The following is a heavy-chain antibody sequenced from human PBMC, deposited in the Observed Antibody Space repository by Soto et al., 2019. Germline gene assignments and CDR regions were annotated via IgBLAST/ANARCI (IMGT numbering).Heavy chain of an antibody. CDR1: GGTFSSYT. CDR3: ARGRGSDYDFWSGYWPYYFDY. D-gene: IGHD3-3*01. V-gene: IGHV1-69*02. J-gene: IGHJ4*02. CDR2: IIPILGIA. Sequence: SVKVSCKASGGTFSSYTISWVRQAPGQGLEWMGRIIPILGIANYAQKFQGRVTITADKSTSTAYMELSSLRSEDTAVYYCARGRGSDYDFWSGYWPYYFDYWGQGTLVTVSS.